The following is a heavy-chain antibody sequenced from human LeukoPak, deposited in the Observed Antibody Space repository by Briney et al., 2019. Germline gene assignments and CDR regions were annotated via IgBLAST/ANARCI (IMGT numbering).Heavy chain of an antibody. J-gene: IGHJ4*02. D-gene: IGHD3-9*01. CDR3: AKGGGVLRYFDWLLPDLEFDY. CDR1: GFTFDDYA. CDR2: ISWDGGST. V-gene: IGHV3-43D*03. Sequence: PGGSLRLSCAASGFTFDDYAMHWVRQAPGKGLEWVSLISWDGGSTYYADSVKGRFTISRDNSKNSLYLQMNSLRAEDTALYYCAKGGGVLRYFDWLLPDLEFDYWGQGTLVTVSS.